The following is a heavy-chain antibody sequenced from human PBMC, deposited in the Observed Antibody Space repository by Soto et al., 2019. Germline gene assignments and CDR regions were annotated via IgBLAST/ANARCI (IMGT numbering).Heavy chain of an antibody. CDR3: ARYHYYGSGRPFDP. CDR2: IYYSGSA. Sequence: SETLSLTCTVSGGSVSSGSYYWSWIRQPPGKGLEWIAYIYYSGSANYNSSLKSRATISLDTSKSQISLKLGSVTAADTAVYYCARYHYYGSGRPFDPWGQGTLVTVSS. CDR1: GGSVSSGSYY. J-gene: IGHJ5*02. V-gene: IGHV4-61*01. D-gene: IGHD3-10*01.